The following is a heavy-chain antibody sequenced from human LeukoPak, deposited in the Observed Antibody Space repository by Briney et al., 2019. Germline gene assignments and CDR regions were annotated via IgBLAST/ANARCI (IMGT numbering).Heavy chain of an antibody. J-gene: IGHJ4*02. CDR1: GFTFSSYA. CDR2: ISGSGGST. CDR3: AKNRYYDSSGQSPFDY. V-gene: IGHV3-23*01. Sequence: GGSLRLSCAASGFTFSSYAMSWVRQAPGNGLEWVSAISGSGGSTYYADSVKGRFTISRDNPKNTLYLQMNSLRAEDTAVYYCAKNRYYDSSGQSPFDYWGQGTLVTVSS. D-gene: IGHD3-22*01.